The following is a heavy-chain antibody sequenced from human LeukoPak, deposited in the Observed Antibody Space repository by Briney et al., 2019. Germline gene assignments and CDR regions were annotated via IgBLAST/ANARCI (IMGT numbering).Heavy chain of an antibody. CDR2: IYTSGST. J-gene: IGHJ3*02. CDR1: GGSISSYY. Sequence: PSETLSLTCTVSGGSISSYYWSWIRQPPGKGLEWIGYIYTSGSTNYNPSLKSRVTISVDTSKNQFSLKLSSVTAADTAVYYCARLGYNWNFDAFDIWGRGTMVTVSS. V-gene: IGHV4-4*09. CDR3: ARLGYNWNFDAFDI. D-gene: IGHD1-7*01.